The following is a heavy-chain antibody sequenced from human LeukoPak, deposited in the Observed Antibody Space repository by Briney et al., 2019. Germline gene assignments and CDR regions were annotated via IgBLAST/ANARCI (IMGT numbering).Heavy chain of an antibody. J-gene: IGHJ4*02. CDR3: ARDNDSRDPPHFDY. Sequence: ASVKVSCKASGYTFTGYYMHWVRQAPGQGLEWMGWINPNSGGTNYAQKFQGRVTMTRDTSISTAYMELSSLRSEDTAVHYCARDNDSRDPPHFDYWGQGTLVTVSS. CDR1: GYTFTGYY. D-gene: IGHD3-16*01. CDR2: INPNSGGT. V-gene: IGHV1-2*02.